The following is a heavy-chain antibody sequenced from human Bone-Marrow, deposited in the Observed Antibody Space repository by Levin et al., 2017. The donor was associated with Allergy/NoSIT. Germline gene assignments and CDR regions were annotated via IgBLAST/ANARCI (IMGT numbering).Heavy chain of an antibody. CDR2: ISPSGRTI. V-gene: IGHV3-48*03. D-gene: IGHD6-19*01. J-gene: IGHJ4*02. CDR1: GFTFNTYE. Sequence: RGESLKISCEASGFTFNTYEMNWVRQAPGKGLEWVSYISPSGRTIESADSVKGRFTISRDNAKNSLYLQMNSLRTEDTAVYYCAKGGQQYSSGWANYWGQGTLVTVSS. CDR3: AKGGQQYSSGWANY.